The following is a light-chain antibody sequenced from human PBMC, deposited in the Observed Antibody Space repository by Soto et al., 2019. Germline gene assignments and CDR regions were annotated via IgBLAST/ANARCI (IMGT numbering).Light chain of an antibody. Sequence: DIQMTQSPSTLSASVGDRVTITYRASQSISSYLAWYHQKPGKAPKLLIHDASSLESRVPSRLSGSGSGTEFTLTLSNLQPDDFATYFCQQYNNYPRTFGQGTKVDIK. CDR2: DAS. CDR1: QSISSY. CDR3: QQYNNYPRT. V-gene: IGKV1-5*01. J-gene: IGKJ1*01.